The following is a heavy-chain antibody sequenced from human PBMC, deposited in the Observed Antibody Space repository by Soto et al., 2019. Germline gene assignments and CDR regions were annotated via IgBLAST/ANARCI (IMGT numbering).Heavy chain of an antibody. D-gene: IGHD6-13*01. CDR2: IWYDGSNK. J-gene: IGHJ6*02. V-gene: IGHV3-33*01. CDR1: GFTFISYG. Sequence: PGGSLRLSCAASGFTFISYGIRFFRHSPCKWLEWVAVIWYDGSNKYYADSVKGRFTISRDNSKNTLYLQMNSLRAEDTAVYYCARASGAAAVEGLYGMDVWGQGTTVTVSS. CDR3: ARASGAAAVEGLYGMDV.